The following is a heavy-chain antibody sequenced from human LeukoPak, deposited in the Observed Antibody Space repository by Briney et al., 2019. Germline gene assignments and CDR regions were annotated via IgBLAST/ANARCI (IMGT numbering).Heavy chain of an antibody. V-gene: IGHV3-21*01. D-gene: IGHD6-6*01. Sequence: GRSLRLSCAASGFTFSSYSMTWVRQAPGKGLEWVSSISSSSSYIYYADSVKGRFTISRDNAKNSLYLQMNSLRAEDTAVYYCARVVSSAFDIWGQGTMVTVSS. CDR3: ARVVSSAFDI. CDR1: GFTFSSYS. CDR2: ISSSSSYI. J-gene: IGHJ3*02.